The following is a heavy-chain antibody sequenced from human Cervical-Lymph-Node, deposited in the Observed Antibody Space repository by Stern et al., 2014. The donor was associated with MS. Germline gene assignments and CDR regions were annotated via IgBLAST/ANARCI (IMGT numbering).Heavy chain of an antibody. CDR2: MSPENGDT. Sequence: QVQLVESGAELKKPGASVQVSCKPSGFTFTNYYIHWLRQAPGQRPEWMGRMSPENGDTNYAAKFQGRVTMTRDTSVDLVSLEVTRLRFDDTAVYYCAENMDVWGQGTTVTVSS. CDR1: GFTFTNYY. J-gene: IGHJ6*02. CDR3: AENMDV. V-gene: IGHV1-2*02.